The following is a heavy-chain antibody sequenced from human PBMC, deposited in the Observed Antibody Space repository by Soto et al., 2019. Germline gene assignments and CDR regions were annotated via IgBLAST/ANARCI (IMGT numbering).Heavy chain of an antibody. D-gene: IGHD2-21*02. CDR2: VHYSGSV. Sequence: QVQLQQSGPGLVKPSQTLSLTCTVSGGSISFDHYHWTCIRQPPGKGLEWIGYVHYSGSVLYNPSLQSRVSLSVDTSKNQFSLKLSSVTAADTAAYFCAREDDGGDRDYYGLDVWGQGTTVTVSS. J-gene: IGHJ6*02. CDR1: GGSISFDHYH. CDR3: AREDDGGDRDYYGLDV. V-gene: IGHV4-30-4*01.